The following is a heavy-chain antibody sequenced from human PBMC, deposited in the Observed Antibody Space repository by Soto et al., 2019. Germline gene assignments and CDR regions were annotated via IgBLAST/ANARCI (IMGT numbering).Heavy chain of an antibody. V-gene: IGHV3-30-3*01. Sequence: GGSLRLSCAASGFTFSSYAMHWVRQAPGKGLEWVAVISYDGSNKYYADSVKGRFTIFRDNSKNTLYLQMNSLRAEDTAVYYCARGGASLTTVTKPYYYGMDVWGQGTTVTVSS. CDR2: ISYDGSNK. CDR3: ARGGASLTTVTKPYYYGMDV. J-gene: IGHJ6*02. D-gene: IGHD4-17*01. CDR1: GFTFSSYA.